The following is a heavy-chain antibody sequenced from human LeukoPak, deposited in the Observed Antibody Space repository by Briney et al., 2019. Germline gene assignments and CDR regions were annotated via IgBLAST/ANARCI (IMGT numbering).Heavy chain of an antibody. J-gene: IGHJ5*02. CDR3: ARDLGSSWSIYNWFDP. Sequence: ASVKVSCKASGYIFTNHYMHWVRQAPGQGLERMGWINPNSGGTNYAQKFQGRVTMTRDTSISTAYMELSGLRSDDTAVYYCARDLGSSWSIYNWFDPWGQGTLVTVSS. CDR1: GYIFTNHY. CDR2: INPNSGGT. V-gene: IGHV1-2*02. D-gene: IGHD6-13*01.